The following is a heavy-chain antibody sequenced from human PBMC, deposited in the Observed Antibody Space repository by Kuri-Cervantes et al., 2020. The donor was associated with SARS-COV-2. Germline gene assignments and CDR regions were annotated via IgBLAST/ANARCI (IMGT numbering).Heavy chain of an antibody. CDR3: TTLIDY. V-gene: IGHV3-73*01. J-gene: IGHJ4*02. Sequence: GGSLRLSCAVSGFLFSAYAIHWVRQASGKGLEWVGRVRGKAINYATAYAASVKGRFTISRDDSKNMAYLQMNSLKTEDTAVYYCTTLIDYWGQGALVTVSS. CDR1: GFLFSAYA. CDR2: VRGKAINYAT.